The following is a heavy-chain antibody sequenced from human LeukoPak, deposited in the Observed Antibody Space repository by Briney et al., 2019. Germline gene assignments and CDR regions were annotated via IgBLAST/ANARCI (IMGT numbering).Heavy chain of an antibody. J-gene: IGHJ4*02. D-gene: IGHD1-1*01. Sequence: GGSLRLSCAASGFIFSNFAMTWVRQAPGKGLEWVSAISGSGGSTYYADSVKGRFTISRDNSKNTLYLQMNSLRAEDTAVYYCARGTTGTVYEGYFDYWGQGTLVTVSS. CDR3: ARGTTGTVYEGYFDY. CDR1: GFIFSNFA. V-gene: IGHV3-23*01. CDR2: ISGSGGST.